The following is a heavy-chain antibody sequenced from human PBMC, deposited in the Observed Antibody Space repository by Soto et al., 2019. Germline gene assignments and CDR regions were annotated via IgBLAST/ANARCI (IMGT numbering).Heavy chain of an antibody. J-gene: IGHJ6*02. CDR3: ARGSLWFGAQFGMDV. CDR1: GYTFSSYD. Sequence: QVQLVQSGAEVKKPGASVKVSCKAPGYTFSSYDLNWVRQDTGQVLEGMGWMNPNNGNSGYTQKFQGRVTMNRNISPSKANMELSSLRSEDTAVYYCARGSLWFGAQFGMDVVGHGTRVTVSS. V-gene: IGHV1-8*01. D-gene: IGHD3-10*01. CDR2: MNPNNGNS.